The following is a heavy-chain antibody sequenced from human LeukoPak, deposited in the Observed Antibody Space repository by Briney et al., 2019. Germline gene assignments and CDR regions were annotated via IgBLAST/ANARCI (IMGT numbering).Heavy chain of an antibody. CDR1: GYTFSYYY. CDR3: ARDRGVAAAGLLDP. D-gene: IGHD6-13*01. Sequence: ASVKVSCKSSGYTFSYYYIHWVRQAPGQGLEWIGWINPNNGDTNYAQSFQGRVTLTRDTSSTTVYMEFTRLTSDDTAVFYCARDRGVAAAGLLDPWGQGTLVTVSS. J-gene: IGHJ5*02. CDR2: INPNNGDT. V-gene: IGHV1-2*02.